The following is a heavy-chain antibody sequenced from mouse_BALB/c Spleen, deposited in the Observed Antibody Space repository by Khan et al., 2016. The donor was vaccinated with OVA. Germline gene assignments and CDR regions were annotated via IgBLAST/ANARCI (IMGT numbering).Heavy chain of an antibody. CDR3: ARRGFITTANWYFDV. CDR2: FNPNTGGT. J-gene: IGHJ1*01. Sequence: VQLQQSGPELVKPGASVKISCKTSGYTFTEYTMHWVKQSHGKSLEWIGRFNPNTGGTSYNQNFKGKATLTVDKSSSTAYMELSSLTSEDSAVYYCARRGFITTANWYFDVWGAGTTVTVSS. V-gene: IGHV1-22*01. CDR1: GYTFTEYT. D-gene: IGHD1-2*01.